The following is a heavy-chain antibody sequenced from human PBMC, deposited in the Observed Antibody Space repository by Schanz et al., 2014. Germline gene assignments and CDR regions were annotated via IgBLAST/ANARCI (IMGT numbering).Heavy chain of an antibody. V-gene: IGHV3-11*01. J-gene: IGHJ4*02. CDR2: ISRSSSTI. CDR1: GFTFSDHF. CDR3: AKDGIMVQGVIWERYFDS. D-gene: IGHD3-10*01. Sequence: VKLVESGGGLVQPGGSLRLSCAASGFTFSDHFMDWVRQAPGKGLEWVSYISRSSSTIYYADSVKGRFTISRDNAKNSLYLQMNSLRAEDTALYYCAKDGIMVQGVIWERYFDSWGQGTLVTVSS.